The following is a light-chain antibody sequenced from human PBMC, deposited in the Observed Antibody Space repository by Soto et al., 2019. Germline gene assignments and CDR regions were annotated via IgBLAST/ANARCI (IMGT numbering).Light chain of an antibody. Sequence: QSALTQPRSVSGSPGQSVTISCTGTSGDVGGYNYVSWYQRHPGRAPKLMIYDVSERPSGVPDRFSGSKSGNTASLTISGLQAEDEADYYCCSYAGSSYVFGTGTKVTVL. CDR3: CSYAGSSYV. V-gene: IGLV2-11*01. J-gene: IGLJ1*01. CDR2: DVS. CDR1: SGDVGGYNY.